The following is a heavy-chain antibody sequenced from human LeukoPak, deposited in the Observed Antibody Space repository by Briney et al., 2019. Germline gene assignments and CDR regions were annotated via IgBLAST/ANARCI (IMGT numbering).Heavy chain of an antibody. V-gene: IGHV4-59*08. CDR1: GGSISSYY. CDR2: IYYSGST. J-gene: IGHJ4*02. CDR3: ARIVDTAMGL. Sequence: SETLSLTCTVSGGSISSYYWSWIRQPPGKGLEWIGYIYYSGSTNYNPSLKSRVTILVDTSKNQFSLKLSSVTAADTAVYYCARIVDTAMGLWSQGTLVTVSS. D-gene: IGHD5-18*01.